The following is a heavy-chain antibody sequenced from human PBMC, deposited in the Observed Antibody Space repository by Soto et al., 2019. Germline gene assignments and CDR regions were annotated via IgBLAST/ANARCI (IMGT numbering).Heavy chain of an antibody. CDR3: ASGGSGYYSFDY. CDR1: GGPISSGDYY. CDR2: IYYSGST. D-gene: IGHD3-22*01. J-gene: IGHJ4*02. V-gene: IGHV4-30-4*01. Sequence: SETLSLTCTVSGGPISSGDYYWSWIRQPPGKGLEWIGYIYYSGSTYYNPSLKSRVTISVDTSKNQFSLKLSSVTAADTAVYYCASGGSGYYSFDYWGQGTLVTVSS.